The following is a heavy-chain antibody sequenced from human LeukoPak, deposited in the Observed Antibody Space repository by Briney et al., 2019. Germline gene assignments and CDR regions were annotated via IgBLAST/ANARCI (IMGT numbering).Heavy chain of an antibody. CDR2: ISAYNGNT. J-gene: IGHJ6*03. Sequence: ASVKVSCKASGYTFTSYGISWVRQAPGQGLEWMGWISAYNGNTNYAQKLQGRVTMTTDTSTSTAYMELRSLRSDDTAVYYCARVQVVPAAIGRGDYYYYMDVWGKGTTVTVSS. CDR3: ARVQVVPAAIGRGDYYYYMDV. CDR1: GYTFTSYG. V-gene: IGHV1-18*01. D-gene: IGHD2-2*02.